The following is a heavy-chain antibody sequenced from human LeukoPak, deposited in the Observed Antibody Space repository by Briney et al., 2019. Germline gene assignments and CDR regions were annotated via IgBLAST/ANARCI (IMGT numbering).Heavy chain of an antibody. CDR3: ARGDDSGYYDYFDY. D-gene: IGHD3-22*01. J-gene: IGHJ4*02. CDR2: IYTGGNT. Sequence: GGSLRLSCAASGFTVDSNYLSWVRQAPGKGLEWVSTIYTGGNTHYAASVKGRFTISRDFPKNTVFLHMNSLRAEDTAMYYCARGDDSGYYDYFDYWGQGALVTVSP. V-gene: IGHV3-53*01. CDR1: GFTVDSNY.